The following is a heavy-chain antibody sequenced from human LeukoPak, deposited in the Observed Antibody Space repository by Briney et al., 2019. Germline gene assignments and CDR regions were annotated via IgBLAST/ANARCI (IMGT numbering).Heavy chain of an antibody. J-gene: IGHJ6*03. CDR1: GFTVSSNY. CDR2: IYSGGST. D-gene: IGHD4/OR15-4a*01. Sequence: GGSLRLSCAASGFTVSSNYMSWVRQAPGKGLEWVSVIYSGGSTYYADPVKGRFTISRDNSKNTLYLQMNSLRAEDTAVYYCARDGAGTGWYYYMDVWGKGTTVTVSS. V-gene: IGHV3-66*02. CDR3: ARDGAGTGWYYYMDV.